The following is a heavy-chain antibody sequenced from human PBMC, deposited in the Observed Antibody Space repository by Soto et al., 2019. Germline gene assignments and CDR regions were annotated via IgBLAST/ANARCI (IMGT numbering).Heavy chain of an antibody. Sequence: QVQLQESGPGLVKPSGTLSLTCAVSGDSVSSPYYWCWVRQPPGKGLEWIGEVFHTGTTGYNPSLRSRVTISMDKSINQFSLDLSSVTAADTAVYYCARSAGWYAIHAWGPGTLV. J-gene: IGHJ5*02. V-gene: IGHV4-4*02. CDR3: ARSAGWYAIHA. D-gene: IGHD6-19*01. CDR1: GDSVSSPYY. CDR2: VFHTGTT.